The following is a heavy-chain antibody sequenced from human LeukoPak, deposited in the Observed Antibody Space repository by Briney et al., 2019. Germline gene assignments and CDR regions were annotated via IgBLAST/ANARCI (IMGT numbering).Heavy chain of an antibody. Sequence: SETLSLTCTVSGYSISSGYYWGWIRQPPGKGLEWIGSIYHSGSTYCNPSLKSRVTISVDTSKNQFSLKLSSVTAADTAVYYCARDEREGYWYFDLWGRGTLVTVSS. CDR1: GYSISSGYY. J-gene: IGHJ2*01. CDR2: IYHSGST. V-gene: IGHV4-38-2*02. CDR3: ARDEREGYWYFDL.